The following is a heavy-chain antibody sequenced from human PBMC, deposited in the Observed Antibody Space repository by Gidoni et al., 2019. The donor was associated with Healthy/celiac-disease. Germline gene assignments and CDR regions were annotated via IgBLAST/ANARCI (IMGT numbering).Heavy chain of an antibody. J-gene: IGHJ6*02. Sequence: QVQLVESGGGVVQPGRSLRLSCAASGFTFRSYAMHWVRQAPGKGLEWVAVISYDGSNKYYADSVKGRFTISRDNSKNTLYLQMNSLRAEDTAVYYCARDGSIDYYYGMDVWGQGTTVTVSS. CDR2: ISYDGSNK. CDR3: ARDGSIDYYYGMDV. CDR1: GFTFRSYA. D-gene: IGHD2-15*01. V-gene: IGHV3-30*04.